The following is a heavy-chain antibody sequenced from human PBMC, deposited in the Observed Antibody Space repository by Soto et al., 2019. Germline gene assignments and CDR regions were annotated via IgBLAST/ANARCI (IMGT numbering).Heavy chain of an antibody. Sequence: EVQLVESGGDLVQPGGSLKLSCAASGFTFSDSSIHWVRQTSGKGLEWVARIRSKGSTYATEYGASVKGRFTISRDDSKNTAYLQMNSLKTDDSAVYYCTRRYCTGGYCHFDYWGQGTLVTVSS. CDR1: GFTFSDSS. V-gene: IGHV3-73*01. CDR2: IRSKGSTYAT. J-gene: IGHJ4*02. CDR3: TRRYCTGGYCHFDY. D-gene: IGHD2-8*02.